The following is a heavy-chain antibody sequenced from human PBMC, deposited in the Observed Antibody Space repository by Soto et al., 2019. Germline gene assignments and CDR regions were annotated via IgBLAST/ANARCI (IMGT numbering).Heavy chain of an antibody. Sequence: PGGSLRLSCAASGFIFSTSGSAVSRYAMTWVRQTPGKALEWVSSISGSGVRTYYSDSVRGRFTISRDNSKDRLYLEMNSVRAEDTAVYYCATPAYDYWGQGTVVTVSS. CDR3: ATPAYDY. V-gene: IGHV3-23*01. D-gene: IGHD3-16*01. CDR2: ISGSGVRT. J-gene: IGHJ4*02. CDR1: GFIFSTSGSAVSRYA.